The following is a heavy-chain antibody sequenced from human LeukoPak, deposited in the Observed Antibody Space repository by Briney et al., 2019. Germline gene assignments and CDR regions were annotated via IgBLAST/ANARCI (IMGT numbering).Heavy chain of an antibody. V-gene: IGHV5-51*01. D-gene: IGHD2-2*02. J-gene: IGHJ6*02. CDR3: ARLPGYCSSTSCYNYYYYGMDV. CDR2: IYPGDSVT. CDR1: GYSFTSYW. Sequence: GESLKISCKGSGYSFTSYWIGWVRQMPGKGLEWMGIIYPGDSVTRYSPSFQGQVTISADKSISTAYLQWSSLKASDTAMYYCARLPGYCSSTSCYNYYYYGMDVWGQGTTVTVSS.